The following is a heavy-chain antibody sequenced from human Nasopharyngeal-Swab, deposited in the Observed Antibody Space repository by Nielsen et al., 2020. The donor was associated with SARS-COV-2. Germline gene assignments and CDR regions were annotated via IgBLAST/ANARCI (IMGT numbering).Heavy chain of an antibody. V-gene: IGHV5-51*01. CDR1: GYSFTSYW. CDR2: IYPGDSGT. CDR3: ARRSYSSGWNAFDI. Sequence: KVSCKGSGYSFTSYWIGWVRQMPGKGLEWMGIIYPGDSGTRYSPSFQGQVTISADKSISTAYLQWSSLKASDTAMYYCARRSYSSGWNAFDIWGQGTMVTVSS. D-gene: IGHD6-19*01. J-gene: IGHJ3*02.